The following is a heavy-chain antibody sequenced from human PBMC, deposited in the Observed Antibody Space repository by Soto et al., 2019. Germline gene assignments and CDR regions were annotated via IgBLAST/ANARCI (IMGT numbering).Heavy chain of an antibody. CDR3: ARVGGLAARNFDD. J-gene: IGHJ4*02. CDR2: IYYSGST. D-gene: IGHD6-6*01. V-gene: IGHV4-59*01. CDR1: GGSISDFY. Sequence: SETLSLTCTVSGGSISDFYWSWIRQPPGKGLEWISYIYYSGSTNYNPSLKSRVTISVDTSKNQFSLNLRSMSHADTAVYYCARVGGLAARNFDDWGPGNMVTVSS.